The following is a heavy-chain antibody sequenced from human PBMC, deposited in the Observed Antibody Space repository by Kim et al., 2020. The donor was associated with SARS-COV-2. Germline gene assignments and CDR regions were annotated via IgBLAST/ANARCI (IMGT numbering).Heavy chain of an antibody. Sequence: DSGKGRVTIAREEPKNTLNLQMSSLRGEDTAVYYCASHRSTGTTDFDYWGQGTLVTVSS. J-gene: IGHJ4*02. V-gene: IGHV3-23*01. CDR3: ASHRSTGTTDFDY. D-gene: IGHD4-17*01.